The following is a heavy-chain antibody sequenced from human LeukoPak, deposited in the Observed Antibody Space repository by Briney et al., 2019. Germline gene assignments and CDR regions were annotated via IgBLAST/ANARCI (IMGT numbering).Heavy chain of an antibody. V-gene: IGHV4-39*07. D-gene: IGHD4-11*01. CDR3: ARGPNTAGNYRAFDL. J-gene: IGHJ3*01. CDR2: IYYNGDT. CDR1: SGSISSTTYY. Sequence: PSETLSLTCTVSSGSISSTTYYCAWIRQPPGTGLEWIGSIYYNGDTYYNPSLKSRVIISADTSKNQFSLKLTSVTAADTAAYYCARGPNTAGNYRAFDLWGQGTKVTVSS.